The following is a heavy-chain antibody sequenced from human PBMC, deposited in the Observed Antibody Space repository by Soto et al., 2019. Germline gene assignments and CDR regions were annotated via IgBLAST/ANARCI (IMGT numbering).Heavy chain of an antibody. CDR2: IYHSGST. CDR3: ARLIVVVPAAYNWFEP. V-gene: IGHV4-30-2*01. J-gene: IGHJ5*02. D-gene: IGHD2-2*01. Sequence: PSETLSLTCAVSGGSISSGGYSWSWIRQPPGKGLEWIGYIYHSGSTYYNPSLKSRVTISVDRSKNQFSLKLSSVTAADTAVYYCARLIVVVPAAYNWFEPWGQGTLVTVSS. CDR1: GGSISSGGYS.